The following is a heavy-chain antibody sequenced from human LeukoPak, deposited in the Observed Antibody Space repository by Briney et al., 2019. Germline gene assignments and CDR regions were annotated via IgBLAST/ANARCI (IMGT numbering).Heavy chain of an antibody. CDR3: ASGTQWLAFDY. V-gene: IGHV4-59*08. CDR1: GGSISSYY. J-gene: IGHJ4*02. CDR2: FYNSGST. D-gene: IGHD6-19*01. Sequence: SETLSLTCTVSGGSISSYYWAWIRQPPGKGLEWIGSFYNSGSTTYNPSLQSRVTISVDMSKSQVSLRLGSVAAADTAVYYCASGTQWLAFDYWGQGNLVSVSS.